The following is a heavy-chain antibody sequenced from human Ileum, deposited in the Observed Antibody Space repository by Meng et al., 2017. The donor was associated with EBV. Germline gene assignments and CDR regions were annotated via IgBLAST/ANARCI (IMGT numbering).Heavy chain of an antibody. D-gene: IGHD3-22*01. CDR3: TREDYYDGSGPFDY. Sequence: QVQLVQSGAEVKKSXXXXXXXGKASGYTFSHYDIHWVRQAPGQGLEWVAKINPSDGITTYAQKVQGRVTLTRDTSTNTVFLEVGSLRSEDTAVYYCTREDYYDGSGPFDYWGQGTLVTVSS. CDR2: INPSDGIT. J-gene: IGHJ4*02. CDR1: GYTFSHYD. V-gene: IGHV1-46*04.